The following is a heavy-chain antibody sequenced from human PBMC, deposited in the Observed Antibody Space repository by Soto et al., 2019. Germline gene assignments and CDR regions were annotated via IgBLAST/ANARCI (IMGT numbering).Heavy chain of an antibody. CDR3: ATEPIYYNDGSGYYPLGH. V-gene: IGHV1-18*04. CDR2: ISAHNGDT. CDR1: GYSFSTYG. J-gene: IGHJ4*02. D-gene: IGHD3-22*01. Sequence: ASVKVSCKASGYSFSTYGFSWVRQAPGQGLECVGWISAHNGDTHYSQKFQGRVTLTTDTSTNTGYMELRSLTSDDTAVYFCATEPIYYNDGSGYYPLGHWGQGTLVTVSS.